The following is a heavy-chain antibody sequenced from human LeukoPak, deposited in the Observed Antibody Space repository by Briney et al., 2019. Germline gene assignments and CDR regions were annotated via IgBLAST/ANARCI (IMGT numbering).Heavy chain of an antibody. V-gene: IGHV4-59*01. J-gene: IGHJ4*02. CDR3: ARDYDSSGYYWS. CDR1: GGSISTYY. Sequence: SETLSLTCTVSGGSISTYYWTWIRQPPGKGLEWIGYVYYSGTTNYNPSLESRVTIPIDTSKNQFSLKLNSVTAADTAVYYCARDYDSSGYYWSWGQGTLVTVSS. D-gene: IGHD3-22*01. CDR2: VYYSGTT.